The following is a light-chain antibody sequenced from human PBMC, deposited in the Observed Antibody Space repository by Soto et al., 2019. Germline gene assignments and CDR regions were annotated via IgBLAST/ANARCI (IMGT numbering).Light chain of an antibody. V-gene: IGKV4-1*01. CDR3: QQYYTNSWT. J-gene: IGKJ1*01. Sequence: DIVMTQSPDSLAVSLGERATINCKSSQSILYSPNNKNYLAWYQHRPGQPPNLLIYWASTRESGVPDRFSGSGSGTNFTPTISSLQAEDVAVYYCQQYYTNSWTFGQGTKVDIK. CDR2: WAS. CDR1: QSILYSPNNKNY.